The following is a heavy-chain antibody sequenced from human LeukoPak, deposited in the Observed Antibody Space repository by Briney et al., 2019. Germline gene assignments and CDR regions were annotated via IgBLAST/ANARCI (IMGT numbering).Heavy chain of an antibody. V-gene: IGHV4-34*01. CDR2: INHSGST. Sequence: SETLSLTCAVYGGSFSGYYWSWIRQPPGKGLEWIGEINHSGSTNYNPSLKSRVTISVDTSKNQFSLKLSSVTAADTAVYYCARLHSSGWYNWFDPWGQGTLVTVSS. D-gene: IGHD6-19*01. CDR1: GGSFSGYY. J-gene: IGHJ5*02. CDR3: ARLHSSGWYNWFDP.